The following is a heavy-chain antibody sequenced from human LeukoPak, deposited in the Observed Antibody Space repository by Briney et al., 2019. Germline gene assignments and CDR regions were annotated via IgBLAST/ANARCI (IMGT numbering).Heavy chain of an antibody. D-gene: IGHD3-10*01. J-gene: IGHJ4*02. Sequence: PGGSLRLSCTASGFTFSDYPMSWVRQAPGKGLEWVGFIRRKVYGGTTEYAASVKGRFTISRDESKSSLYLQMNSLKTEDTAVYYCARDNIGSYDYWGQGTRVTVSS. CDR2: IRRKVYGGTT. V-gene: IGHV3-49*04. CDR3: ARDNIGSYDY. CDR1: GFTFSDYP.